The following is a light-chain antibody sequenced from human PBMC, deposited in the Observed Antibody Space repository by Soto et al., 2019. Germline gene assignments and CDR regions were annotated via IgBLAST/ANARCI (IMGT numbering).Light chain of an antibody. CDR2: GAF. CDR3: QQYGSSPRT. CDR1: QSVSTNY. Sequence: EIVLTQSPGTLSLSPGEIATLYFSASQSVSTNYLAWYQQKPGQAPWLLIYGAFNRAGGVPDRFSGSVSGTDFTLTISRLEPEDFAVYYCQQYGSSPRTFGQGTKVDIK. J-gene: IGKJ1*01. V-gene: IGKV3-20*01.